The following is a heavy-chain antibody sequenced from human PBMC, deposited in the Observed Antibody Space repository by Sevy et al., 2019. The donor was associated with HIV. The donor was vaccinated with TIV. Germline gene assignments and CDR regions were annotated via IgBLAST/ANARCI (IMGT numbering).Heavy chain of an antibody. CDR3: ALGRGGWYAFDY. D-gene: IGHD6-19*01. CDR1: GYTFTGYY. CDR2: MNPNSGGT. J-gene: IGHJ4*02. V-gene: IGHV1-2*02. Sequence: ASVKVSCKASGYTFTGYYMHWVRQAPGQGLEWMGWMNPNSGGTNYAQKFQGRVTMTRDTSISTAYMELSRLRSDDTAVYYCALGRGGWYAFDYWGQGTLVTVSS.